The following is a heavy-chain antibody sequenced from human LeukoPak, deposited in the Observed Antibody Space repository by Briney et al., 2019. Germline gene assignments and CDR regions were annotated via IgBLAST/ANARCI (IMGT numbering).Heavy chain of an antibody. Sequence: SETLSLTCAVYGGSFSGYYWSWIRQPPGKGLEWIGEINHSGSTNYNPSLKSRVTISVDTSKNQFSLKLSSVTAADTAVYYCAREAAGLPRGGLRYYYYYYMDVWGKGTTVTVSS. CDR1: GGSFSGYY. J-gene: IGHJ6*03. CDR3: AREAAGLPRGGLRYYYYYYMDV. CDR2: INHSGST. V-gene: IGHV4-34*01. D-gene: IGHD3-16*01.